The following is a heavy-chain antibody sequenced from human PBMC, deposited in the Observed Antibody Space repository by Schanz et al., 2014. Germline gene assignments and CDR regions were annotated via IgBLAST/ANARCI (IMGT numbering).Heavy chain of an antibody. CDR2: INPNSGGT. CDR3: AREGTVIRGLSGWFDP. D-gene: IGHD3-10*01. J-gene: IGHJ5*02. CDR1: GYTFTDYH. Sequence: QVQLVQSGAEVKKPGASVKVSCKSSGYTFTDYHIHWVRQAPGQGLEYMGRINPNSGGTNFAQKFQGRVTMTRDTSISTVYMELSSLRSADTAVYYCAREGTVIRGLSGWFDPWGQGTLVTVSS. V-gene: IGHV1-2*06.